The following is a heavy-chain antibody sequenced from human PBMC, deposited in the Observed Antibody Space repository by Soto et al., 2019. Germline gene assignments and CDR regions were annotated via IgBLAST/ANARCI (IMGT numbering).Heavy chain of an antibody. Sequence: QVQLQESGPGLVKPSQTLSLTCTVSGGSISSGDYYWSWIRQPPGKGLEWIGYIYYSGSTYYNPSLKSRVTISVATSKNQFSLKLSSVTAADTAVYYCARTVGYCSGGSCYSDYYYGMDVWGQGTTVTVSS. J-gene: IGHJ6*02. V-gene: IGHV4-30-4*01. D-gene: IGHD2-15*01. CDR2: IYYSGST. CDR3: ARTVGYCSGGSCYSDYYYGMDV. CDR1: GGSISSGDYY.